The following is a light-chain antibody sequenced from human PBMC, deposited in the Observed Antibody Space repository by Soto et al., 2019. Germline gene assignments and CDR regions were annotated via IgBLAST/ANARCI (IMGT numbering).Light chain of an antibody. V-gene: IGKV1-5*03. CDR3: QQYNSYST. Sequence: ETQMTQSPSTLSASVGDRITITCRASQSISNLLAWYQQKPGKAPKLLIYKASTLESGVPSRFSGSGSGTEFTLTISGLQPDDFATYYCQQYNSYSTFGQGTKLEMK. J-gene: IGKJ2*01. CDR1: QSISNL. CDR2: KAS.